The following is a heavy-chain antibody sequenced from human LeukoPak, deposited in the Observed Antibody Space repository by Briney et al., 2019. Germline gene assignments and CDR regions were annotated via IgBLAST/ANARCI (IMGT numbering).Heavy chain of an antibody. CDR1: EFTGFTFSGSA. CDR3: ARDDMITFGGVIVDAFDI. V-gene: IGHV3-23*01. CDR2: ISGSGAAT. J-gene: IGHJ3*02. D-gene: IGHD3-16*02. Sequence: GGSLRLSCAASEFTGFTFSGSAMSWVRQAPGKGLEWVSAISGSGAATFYADSVKGRFTISRDNSKNTLYLQMNSLKVEDTAVYYCARDDMITFGGVIVDAFDIWGQGTLVTVSS.